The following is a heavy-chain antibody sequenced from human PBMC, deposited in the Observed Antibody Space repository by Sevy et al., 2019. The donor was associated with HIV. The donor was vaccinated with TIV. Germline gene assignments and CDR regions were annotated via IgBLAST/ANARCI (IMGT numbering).Heavy chain of an antibody. CDR2: IYPGDSDT. V-gene: IGHV5-51*01. J-gene: IGHJ3*01. Sequence: GESLKISCKGSGYSFSSYWIGWVRQMPGKGLEWMGIIYPGDSDTKYSPSFAGQVTISVDNSISTAYLQWRSLWATDTAMNYCARPDYYDVRGLPTRAAFDVWGQGTMVTVSS. CDR1: GYSFSSYW. D-gene: IGHD3-22*01. CDR3: ARPDYYDVRGLPTRAAFDV.